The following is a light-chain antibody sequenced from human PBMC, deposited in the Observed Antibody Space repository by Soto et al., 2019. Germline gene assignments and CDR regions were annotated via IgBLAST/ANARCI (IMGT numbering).Light chain of an antibody. CDR3: QQRSIWPLT. V-gene: IGKV3D-20*02. J-gene: IGKJ4*01. CDR1: QSVSNNY. Sequence: EIVLTQSPGTLSLSPGERATLSCLASQSVSNNYLAWYQQKPGQAPRLLIYGASNRATGIPDRFSGSGSGTDFTLTISNLEPEDSAVYYCQQRSIWPLTFGGGTKVDIK. CDR2: GAS.